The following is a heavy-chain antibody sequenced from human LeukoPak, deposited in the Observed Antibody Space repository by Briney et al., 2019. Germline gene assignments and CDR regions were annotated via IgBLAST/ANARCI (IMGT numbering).Heavy chain of an antibody. CDR1: GGSFSGYY. D-gene: IGHD1-1*01. V-gene: IGHV4-34*01. CDR2: TNHGGST. J-gene: IGHJ5*02. Sequence: SETLSLTCAVYGGSFSGYYWTWIRQPPGKGLEWIGETNHGGSTNYNPSLKSRVTISVDTSKNQFSLQLRFVTAADTAVYYCARHRTTEYNWFDPWGQGALVTVSS. CDR3: ARHRTTEYNWFDP.